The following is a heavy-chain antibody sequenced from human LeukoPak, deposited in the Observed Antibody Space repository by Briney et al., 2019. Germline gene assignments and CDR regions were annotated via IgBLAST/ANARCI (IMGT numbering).Heavy chain of an antibody. CDR1: GFTFSTYG. CDR2: ISGSGGST. Sequence: GGSVRLSCAASGFTFSTYGMHWVRQAPGKGLVWVSAISGSGGSTYYADSVKGRFTISRDNSKNTLYLQMNSLRAEDTAVYYCAKDPPLDYGGYWGQGTLVTVSS. CDR3: AKDPPLDYGGY. V-gene: IGHV3-23*01. J-gene: IGHJ4*02.